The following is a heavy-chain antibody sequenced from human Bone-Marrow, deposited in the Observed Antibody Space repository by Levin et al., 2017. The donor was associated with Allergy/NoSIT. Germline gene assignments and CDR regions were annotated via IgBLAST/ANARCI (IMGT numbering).Heavy chain of an antibody. CDR1: GLSVSRDY. J-gene: IGHJ4*02. CDR3: VSDEGPGQYTYGELDY. D-gene: IGHD5-18*01. Sequence: LSLTCAVSGLSVSRDYMSWVRQAPGKGLEWISVLYNGDDTYYTDSVKGRFTISRDSSKNTLHLQMNNLRGEDTAVYYCVSDEGPGQYTYGELDYWGQGTQVTVSS. CDR2: LYNGDDT. V-gene: IGHV3-66*01.